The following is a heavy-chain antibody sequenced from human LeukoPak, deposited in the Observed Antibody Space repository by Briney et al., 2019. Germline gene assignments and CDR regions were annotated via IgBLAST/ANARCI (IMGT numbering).Heavy chain of an antibody. CDR1: GYTFTDYY. Sequence: ASVKVSCKASGYTFTDYYIHWVRQAPGQGPEWMGWVNPNSGGTNYAQRLQGRVTMTRDTSISTAYMELSSLTSDDTAVYYCARVGYSSAWSNFDYWGQGTLVTVSS. V-gene: IGHV1-2*02. J-gene: IGHJ4*02. CDR3: ARVGYSSAWSNFDY. D-gene: IGHD6-19*01. CDR2: VNPNSGGT.